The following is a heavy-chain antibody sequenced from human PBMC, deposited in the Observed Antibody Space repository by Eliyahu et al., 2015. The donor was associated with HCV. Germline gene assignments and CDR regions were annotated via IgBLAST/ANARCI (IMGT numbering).Heavy chain of an antibody. CDR1: GGSITTYY. CDR3: SSGGGGIAVAGTGGWFDP. Sequence: QVQLQESGPGLVKPSETLSLTCAVSGGSITTYYWSWIRQPPGKGLEWIGYIHYSGSTNYNPSLKXRVTMSLDTSKNQVSLKLSSVSAVDTAIYYCSSGGGGIAVAGTGGWFDPWGQGTPVTVSS. D-gene: IGHD6-19*01. V-gene: IGHV4-59*01. CDR2: IHYSGST. J-gene: IGHJ5*02.